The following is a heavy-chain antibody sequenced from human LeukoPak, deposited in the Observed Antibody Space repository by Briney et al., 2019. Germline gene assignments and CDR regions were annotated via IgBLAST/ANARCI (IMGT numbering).Heavy chain of an antibody. Sequence: GGSLRLSCAASGFTFSSYWMHWVRQAPGKALVWVSRINSDVSSTSYADSVKGRFTISRDNAKNTLYLQMNSLRAEDTAVYYCSREGSATSFDYWGQGTLVTVSS. J-gene: IGHJ4*02. CDR3: SREGSATSFDY. CDR1: GFTFSSYW. CDR2: INSDVSST. D-gene: IGHD1-7*01. V-gene: IGHV3-74*01.